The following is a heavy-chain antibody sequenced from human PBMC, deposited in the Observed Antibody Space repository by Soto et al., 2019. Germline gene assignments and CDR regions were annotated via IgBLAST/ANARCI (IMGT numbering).Heavy chain of an antibody. CDR1: GVSITTSSYY. CDR3: ARHGQWLVTGYYYYGMDV. D-gene: IGHD6-19*01. J-gene: IGHJ6*02. Sequence: SETLSLTCAVSGVSITTSSYYWGWVRLAPGKGLEWIGYIYYSGSTNYNPSLKSRVTISVDTSKNQFSLKLSSVTAADTAVYYCARHGQWLVTGYYYYGMDVWGQGTTVTVSS. CDR2: IYYSGST. V-gene: IGHV4-61*05.